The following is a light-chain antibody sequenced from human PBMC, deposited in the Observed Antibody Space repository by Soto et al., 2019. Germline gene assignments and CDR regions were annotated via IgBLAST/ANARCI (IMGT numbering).Light chain of an antibody. CDR3: QQYINYWT. CDR1: QTINNF. V-gene: IGKV1-5*01. Sequence: DIQMTQSPSTLSASVGDRVTITCRASQTINNFLAWYQQKPGKAPKLLIFDASTLDSGVPSRFSGSGSGTEFTLTFSSLRPDDFATYYCQQYINYWTFGQGTKVDIK. CDR2: DAS. J-gene: IGKJ1*01.